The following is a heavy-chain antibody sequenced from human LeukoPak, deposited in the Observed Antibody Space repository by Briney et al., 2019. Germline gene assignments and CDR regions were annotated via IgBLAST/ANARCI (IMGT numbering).Heavy chain of an antibody. CDR1: GGSISSSSYY. J-gene: IGHJ5*02. V-gene: IGHV4-39*01. CDR2: IYYSGST. D-gene: IGHD6-6*01. Sequence: SETPSLTCTVSGGSISSSSYYWGWIRQPPGKGLEWIGSIYYSGSTYYNPSLKSRVTISVDMSNNQFSLKLSSVTAADTAVYYCARQARSSSSDWFDPWGQGTLVTVSS. CDR3: ARQARSSSSDWFDP.